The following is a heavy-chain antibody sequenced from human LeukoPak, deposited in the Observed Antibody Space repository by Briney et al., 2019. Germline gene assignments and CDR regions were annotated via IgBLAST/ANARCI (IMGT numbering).Heavy chain of an antibody. D-gene: IGHD4-17*01. CDR3: AKRPSDYGDYVSYFDY. CDR2: ISDDGRRK. V-gene: IGHV3-30*18. J-gene: IGHJ4*02. CDR1: GYSFISYG. Sequence: GGSLRLSCAASGYSFISYGMHWVRQAPGKGLEWVGVISDDGRRKDYADSVKGRFTISRDNSKDTLYLQMNSLRAEDTAVYYCAKRPSDYGDYVSYFDYWGQGTLVTVSS.